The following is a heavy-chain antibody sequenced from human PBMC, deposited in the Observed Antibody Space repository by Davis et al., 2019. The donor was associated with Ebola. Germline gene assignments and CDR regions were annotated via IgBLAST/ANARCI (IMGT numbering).Heavy chain of an antibody. V-gene: IGHV3-23*03. D-gene: IGHD4-11*01. CDR3: AREPTGNYYYFYGMDV. Sequence: GESLKISCAASGFTFSKYAMSWVRQAPGKGLEWVSGIYGGDTHYADSVKGRFTISRDNSKNTLHLQMNSLRVEDTAVYFCAREPTGNYYYFYGMDVWGKGTTVSVSS. CDR1: GFTFSKYA. CDR2: IYGGDT. J-gene: IGHJ6*04.